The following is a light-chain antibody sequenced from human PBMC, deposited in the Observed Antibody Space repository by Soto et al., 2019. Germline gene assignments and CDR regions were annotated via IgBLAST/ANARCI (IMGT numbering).Light chain of an antibody. J-gene: IGKJ1*01. CDR3: QQYGSSGT. Sequence: EIVLTHSPGTLSLSLGEGATLSCRASQSVSSSYLAWYQQKPGQAPRLLIYGASSRATGIPDRFSGSGSGTDFTLTISRLEPEDFAVYYCQQYGSSGTFGQGTKVDIK. V-gene: IGKV3-20*01. CDR2: GAS. CDR1: QSVSSSY.